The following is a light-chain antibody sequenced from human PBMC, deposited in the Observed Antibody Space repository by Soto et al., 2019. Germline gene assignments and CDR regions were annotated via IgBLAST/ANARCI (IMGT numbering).Light chain of an antibody. Sequence: EIVWTQSPGTLSLSPGERATLSCRASQSVSSSYLAWYQQKPGQAPRILIFGASNRATGIPDRFSGSGSGTDFTLTISRLEPEDFAVYYCQQYSSPSWTFGQGTKVDIK. CDR2: GAS. CDR3: QQYSSPSWT. V-gene: IGKV3-20*01. J-gene: IGKJ1*01. CDR1: QSVSSSY.